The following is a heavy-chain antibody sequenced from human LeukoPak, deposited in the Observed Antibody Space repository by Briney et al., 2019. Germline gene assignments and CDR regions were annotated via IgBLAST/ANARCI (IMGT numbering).Heavy chain of an antibody. J-gene: IGHJ4*02. CDR1: GGSISSSSYY. D-gene: IGHD4-17*01. V-gene: IGHV4-39*01. CDR2: IYYSGST. CDR3: ARQHPQSIYGDYFSFDY. Sequence: SETLSLTCTVSGGSISSSSYYWGWIRQPPGKGLEWIGSIYYSGSTYYKPSLKSRVTISVDTSKNQFSLKLSSVTAADTAVYYCARQHPQSIYGDYFSFDYWGQGTLVTVSS.